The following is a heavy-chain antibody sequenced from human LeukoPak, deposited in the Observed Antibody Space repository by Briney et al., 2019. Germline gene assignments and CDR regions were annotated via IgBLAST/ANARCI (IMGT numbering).Heavy chain of an antibody. J-gene: IGHJ4*02. D-gene: IGHD6-13*01. CDR2: INPYSGGT. CDR3: ARARVSVSASSDY. Sequence: ASVKVSCKASGYTFTDYYLHWVRQAPGQGLEWMGWINPYSGGTKYTQKFQGRVTMTRDTSINTAYMELSRLRYDDTAVYYCARARVSVSASSDYWGQGTLVTVSS. V-gene: IGHV1-2*02. CDR1: GYTFTDYY.